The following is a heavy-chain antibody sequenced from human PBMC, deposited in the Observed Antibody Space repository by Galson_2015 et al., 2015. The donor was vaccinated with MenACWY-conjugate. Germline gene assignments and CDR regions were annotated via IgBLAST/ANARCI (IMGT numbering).Heavy chain of an antibody. CDR3: ARMDTSTYYRFDY. J-gene: IGHJ4*02. CDR2: ISSTSSTI. CDR1: GFTFSSYS. Sequence: SLRLSCAASGFTFSSYSMNWVRQAPGRGLEWVSYISSTSSTIYSADSVKGRFTISRDNAKNSLYLQMNSLRAEDTAVYYCARMDTSTYYRFDYWGQGTLVTVSS. D-gene: IGHD2/OR15-2a*01. V-gene: IGHV3-48*03.